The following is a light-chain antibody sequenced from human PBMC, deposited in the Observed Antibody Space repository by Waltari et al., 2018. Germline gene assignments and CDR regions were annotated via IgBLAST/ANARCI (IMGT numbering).Light chain of an antibody. Sequence: SSDLTQDPAVSVALGQTVRITCQGASLRRYSASWYQQRPGQAHILVLYGQNDRPSVFPDRFSGSTSGNTASLSITGAQAEDEADYYGHSRDTSSTIFFGGGTRLTV. J-gene: IGLJ2*01. V-gene: IGLV3-19*01. CDR2: GQN. CDR1: SLRRYS. CDR3: HSRDTSSTIF.